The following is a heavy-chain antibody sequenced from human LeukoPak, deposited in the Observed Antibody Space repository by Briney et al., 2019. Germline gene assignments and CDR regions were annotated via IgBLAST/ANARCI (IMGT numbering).Heavy chain of an antibody. CDR3: ATERIAVAGTDY. CDR2: ISSSGSTI. CDR1: GFTFSSYE. V-gene: IGHV3-48*03. J-gene: IGHJ4*02. Sequence: GGSLRLSCAASGFTFSSYEMNWVRQAPGKGLEWVSYISSSGSTIHYADSVKGRFTISRDNAKNSLYLQMNSLRAEDTAVYYCATERIAVAGTDYWGQGTLVTVSS. D-gene: IGHD6-19*01.